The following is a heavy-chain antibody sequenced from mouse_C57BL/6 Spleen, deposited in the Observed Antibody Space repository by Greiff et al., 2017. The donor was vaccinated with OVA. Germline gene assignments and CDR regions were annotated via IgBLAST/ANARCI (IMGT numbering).Heavy chain of an antibody. Sequence: EVKVVESGAGLVKPGGSLKLSCAASGFTFSSYAMSWVRQTPEKRLEWVAYISSGGDYIYYADTVKGRFTISRDNARNTLYLQMSSLKSEDTAMYYCTRDSGSSGYFDYWGQGTTLTVSS. J-gene: IGHJ2*01. CDR1: GFTFSSYA. D-gene: IGHD3-2*02. CDR2: ISSGGDYI. CDR3: TRDSGSSGYFDY. V-gene: IGHV5-9-1*02.